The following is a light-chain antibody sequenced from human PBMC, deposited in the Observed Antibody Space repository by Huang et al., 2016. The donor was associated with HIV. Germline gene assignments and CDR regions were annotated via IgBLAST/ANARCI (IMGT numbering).Light chain of an antibody. CDR2: GAS. J-gene: IGKJ1*01. CDR3: QQYNNWPPWT. V-gene: IGKV3-15*01. Sequence: EIVMTQSPATLSASPGESATLSCRASQSVSSNLAWYQQKPGQAPRLLIYGASTRATGIPARFRGSGSGTEFTLTISSLQSEDFAVYYCQQYNNWPPWTFGQGTKVEIK. CDR1: QSVSSN.